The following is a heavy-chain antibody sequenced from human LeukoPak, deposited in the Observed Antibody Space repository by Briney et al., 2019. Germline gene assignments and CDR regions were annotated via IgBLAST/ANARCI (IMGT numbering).Heavy chain of an antibody. D-gene: IGHD3-22*01. CDR2: VNPNSGNT. CDR1: GYTFTSYD. CDR3: AREDFYDSGSNDY. V-gene: IGHV1-8*01. Sequence: ASVKVSCKTSGYTFTSYDLNWVRQATGQGLEWTGWVNPNSGNTNYAQRFQGGVTMTRDSSISTAYMELSSLRSEDTAVYYCAREDFYDSGSNDYWGQGTLVTVSS. J-gene: IGHJ4*02.